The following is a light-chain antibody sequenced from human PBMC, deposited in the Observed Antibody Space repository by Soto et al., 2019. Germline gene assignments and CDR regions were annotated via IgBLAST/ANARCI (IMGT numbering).Light chain of an antibody. CDR1: QSVSSY. Sequence: EIVLKQSPATLSLSTGERATLSCRASQSVSSYLAWYQQKPGQAPRLLIYDASNRATGVPARFRGSGSGTDFTLTISSLEPEDFAVYYCQLYSRSPRQITFGQGTRLEI. CDR2: DAS. CDR3: QLYSRSPRQIT. V-gene: IGKV3-11*01. J-gene: IGKJ5*01.